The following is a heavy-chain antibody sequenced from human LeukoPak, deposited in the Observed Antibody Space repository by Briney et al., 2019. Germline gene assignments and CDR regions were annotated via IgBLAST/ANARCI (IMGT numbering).Heavy chain of an antibody. CDR3: AKDPNYYDSSGYYSEFDY. V-gene: IGHV3-30*02. D-gene: IGHD3-22*01. CDR1: GFTFSSYG. CDR2: IRYDGSNK. Sequence: GGSLRLSCAASGFTFSSYGMHWFRQAPGKGLEWVAFIRYDGSNKYYADSVKGRFTISRDNSKNTLYLQMNSLRAEDTAVYYCAKDPNYYDSSGYYSEFDYWGQGTLVTVSS. J-gene: IGHJ4*02.